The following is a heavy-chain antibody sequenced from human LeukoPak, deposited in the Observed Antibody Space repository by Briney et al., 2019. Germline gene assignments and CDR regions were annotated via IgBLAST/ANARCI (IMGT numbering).Heavy chain of an antibody. V-gene: IGHV4-34*01. J-gene: IGHJ4*02. D-gene: IGHD5-12*01. CDR2: INHSGST. CDR1: GGSFSGYY. CDR3: ARGLIVATITYYFDY. Sequence: SGTLSLTCAVYGGSFSGYYWSWIRQPPGKGLEWIGEINHSGSTNYNPSLKSRVTISVDTSKNQFSLKLSSVTAADTAVHYCARGLIVATITYYFDYWGQGTLVTVSS.